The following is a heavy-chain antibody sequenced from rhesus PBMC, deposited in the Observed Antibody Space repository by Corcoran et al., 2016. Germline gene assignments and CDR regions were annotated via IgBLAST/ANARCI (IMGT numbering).Heavy chain of an antibody. CDR2: INGDLGTT. CDR3: ARHGNKLFFDL. V-gene: IGHV4-80*01. CDR1: VASLRSYW. D-gene: IGHD1-44*01. Sequence: QVRLQESGPGPVKPSETLSVTCAVSVASLRSYWRSWIRQPPGKGLEWVGGINGDLGTTNYNPSLESRVSISKDACQNQFSLKLTSVTAADTAVYYCARHGNKLFFDLWGQGVLVPVSS. J-gene: IGHJ4*01.